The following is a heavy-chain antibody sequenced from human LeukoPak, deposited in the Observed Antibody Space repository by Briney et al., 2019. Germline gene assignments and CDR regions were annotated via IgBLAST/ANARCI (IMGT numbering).Heavy chain of an antibody. D-gene: IGHD5-24*01. CDR2: IYPGDSDT. V-gene: IGHV5-51*01. CDR3: ASRKKGMATAGFDY. Sequence: GESLKISCKGSGSSFTSYWIGWVRQMPGKGLEWMGIIYPGDSDTRYSPSFQGQVIISAGKSISTAYLQWSSLKASDTALYYCASRKKGMATAGFDYWGQGTLVTVSS. CDR1: GSSFTSYW. J-gene: IGHJ4*02.